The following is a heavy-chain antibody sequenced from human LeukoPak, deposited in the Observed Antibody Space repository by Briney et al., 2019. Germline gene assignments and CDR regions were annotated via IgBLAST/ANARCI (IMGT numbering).Heavy chain of an antibody. CDR2: IIPIFGTA. Sequence: ASVKVSCKASGGTFISYAISWVRQAPGQGLEWMGGIIPIFGTANYAQKFQGRVTITADESTSTAYMELSGLRSEDTAVYYCARGDSSGYYYVKAFDIWGQGTMVTVSS. V-gene: IGHV1-69*13. CDR1: GGTFISYA. D-gene: IGHD3-22*01. J-gene: IGHJ3*02. CDR3: ARGDSSGYYYVKAFDI.